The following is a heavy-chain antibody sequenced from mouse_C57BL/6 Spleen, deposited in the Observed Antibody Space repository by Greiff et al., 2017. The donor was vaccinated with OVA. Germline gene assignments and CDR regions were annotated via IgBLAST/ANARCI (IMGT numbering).Heavy chain of an antibody. D-gene: IGHD1-1*01. CDR3: ARLLRGYAMDY. V-gene: IGHV5-15*01. CDR1: GFTFSDYG. Sequence: EVQRVESGGGLVQPGGSLKLSCAASGFTFSDYGMAWVRQAPRKGPEWVAFISNLAYSIYYADTVTGRFTISRENAKNTLYLEMSSLRSEDTAMYYCARLLRGYAMDYWGQGTSVTVSS. CDR2: ISNLAYSI. J-gene: IGHJ4*01.